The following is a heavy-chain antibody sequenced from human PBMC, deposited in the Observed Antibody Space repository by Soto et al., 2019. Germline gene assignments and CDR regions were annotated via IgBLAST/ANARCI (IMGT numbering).Heavy chain of an antibody. CDR1: GFTFSTYA. V-gene: IGHV3-23*01. D-gene: IGHD1-26*01. CDR3: AGGGSYFPAYFDY. CDR2: ISGSGGLT. J-gene: IGHJ4*01. Sequence: GGSLRLSCAASGFTFSTYAMTWVRQAPGKGLEWVSGISGSGGLTNYADSVKGRFTISRDNVKNTLSLQMNSLRAEDTALYYCAGGGSYFPAYFDYWGQGTLVTVSS.